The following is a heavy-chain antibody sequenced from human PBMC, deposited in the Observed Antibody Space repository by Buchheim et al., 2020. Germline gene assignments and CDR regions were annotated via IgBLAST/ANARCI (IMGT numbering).Heavy chain of an antibody. D-gene: IGHD2-21*02. CDR1: GFTFSSYA. CDR3: ARDGLAYCGGDCLDAFDI. V-gene: IGHV3-30-3*01. CDR2: ISYDGSNK. J-gene: IGHJ3*02. Sequence: QVQLVESGGGVVQPGRSLRLSCAASGFTFSSYAMHWVRQAPGKGLEWVAVISYDGSNKYYADSVKGRFTISRDNSKNTLYLQMNSLRAEDTAVYYCARDGLAYCGGDCLDAFDIWGQGT.